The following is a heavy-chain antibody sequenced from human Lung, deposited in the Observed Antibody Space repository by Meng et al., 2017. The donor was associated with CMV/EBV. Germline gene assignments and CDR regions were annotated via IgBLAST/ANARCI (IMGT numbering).Heavy chain of an antibody. V-gene: IGHV1-8*03. Sequence: ASVXVSCKASGYTFTSYDINWVRQATGQRLEWMGWMNPNSGNTGYAQKFQGRVTITRNTSISTAYMELSSLRSEDAAVYYCARGQGTGWFDPWGQGTLVTVSS. D-gene: IGHD3-10*01. J-gene: IGHJ5*02. CDR2: MNPNSGNT. CDR3: ARGQGTGWFDP. CDR1: GYTFTSYD.